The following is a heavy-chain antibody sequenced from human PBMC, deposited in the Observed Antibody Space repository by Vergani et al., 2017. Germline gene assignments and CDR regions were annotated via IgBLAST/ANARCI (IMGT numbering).Heavy chain of an antibody. V-gene: IGHV3-48*01. CDR3: AREYSSTSGRSFDF. CDR2: VSTGTKSQ. D-gene: IGHD2-2*01. Sequence: QLVESGGGWVQPGGSLRLSCVVSGFDFSSYIMNWVRQAPGKGLEWVSFVSTGTKSQSYAESVKGRFTISRDSAKNSLYLQMDSLRAEDTAVYHCAREYSSTSGRSFDFWGQGTKVTVSS. J-gene: IGHJ3*01. CDR1: GFDFSSYI.